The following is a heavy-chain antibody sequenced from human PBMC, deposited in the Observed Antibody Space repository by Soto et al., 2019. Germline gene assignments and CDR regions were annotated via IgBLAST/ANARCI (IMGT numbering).Heavy chain of an antibody. J-gene: IGHJ5*02. Sequence: ASVKVSCKASGYTFTGYYMHWVRQAPGQGLEWMGWINPNSGVTTYAQKFQGRVTLTRDTSISTAYLEVRRLRSDDTAVYYCATIHRSSTSRGSDFDPWGQGTQVTVSS. CDR3: ATIHRSSTSRGSDFDP. CDR1: GYTFTGYY. V-gene: IGHV1-2*02. D-gene: IGHD6-13*01. CDR2: INPNSGVT.